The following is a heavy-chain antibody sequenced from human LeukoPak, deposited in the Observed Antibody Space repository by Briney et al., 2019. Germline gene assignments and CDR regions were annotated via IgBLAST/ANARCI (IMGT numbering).Heavy chain of an antibody. CDR3: AKGDILRYFDWPSLASFDY. J-gene: IGHJ4*02. D-gene: IGHD3-9*01. CDR1: GFTFSSYG. Sequence: GGSPRLSCAASGFTFSSYGMHWVRQTPGKGLEWVAVISYDGSNKYYADSVKGRFTISRDNSKNTLYLQMNSLRAEDTAVYYCAKGDILRYFDWPSLASFDYWGQGTLVTVSS. CDR2: ISYDGSNK. V-gene: IGHV3-30*18.